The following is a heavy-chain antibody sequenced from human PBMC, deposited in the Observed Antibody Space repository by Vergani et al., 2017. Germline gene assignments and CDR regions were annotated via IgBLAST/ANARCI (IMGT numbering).Heavy chain of an antibody. D-gene: IGHD3-16*01. CDR1: GGTFSSYT. Sequence: QVQLVQSGAEVKKPGSSVKVSCKASGGTFSSYTSSWVRQAHGQGLEGMGRIIPILGIANYAQKFQGRVTITADKSTSTAYMELSSLRSEDTAVYYCASLRGGTLTKEGSYFYLWGRGTLVTVSS. V-gene: IGHV1-69*02. CDR3: ASLRGGTLTKEGSYFYL. CDR2: IIPILGIA. J-gene: IGHJ2*01.